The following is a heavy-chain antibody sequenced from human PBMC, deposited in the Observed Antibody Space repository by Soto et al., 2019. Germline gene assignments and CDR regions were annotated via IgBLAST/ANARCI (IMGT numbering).Heavy chain of an antibody. Sequence: QVQLQESGPGLVKPSQTLSLTCSVSGDSIIRGGYYWTWIRQHPGKGLEWIGYIYYSGSTYYNPSLNSRVTISVETSKTQFSLRLSSVTAADTAVYYCARETSMVRGVMLYYFDYWGQGTLVTVSS. CDR3: ARETSMVRGVMLYYFDY. D-gene: IGHD3-10*01. J-gene: IGHJ4*02. CDR1: GDSIIRGGYY. V-gene: IGHV4-31*03. CDR2: IYYSGST.